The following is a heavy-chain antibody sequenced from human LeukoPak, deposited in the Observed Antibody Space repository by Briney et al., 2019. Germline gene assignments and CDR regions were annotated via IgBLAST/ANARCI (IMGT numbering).Heavy chain of an antibody. D-gene: IGHD6-19*01. CDR1: GFIFDDYA. V-gene: IGHV3-43*02. CDR3: ARESERSGWYDY. Sequence: LSGGSLRLSCAAPGFIFDDYAIHWVRQAPGKGLEWVSLISGDGGSTFYADSVKGRFTTSRDNSKNSLYLQMSSLRSEDTALYYCARESERSGWYDYWGQGTLVTVSS. J-gene: IGHJ4*02. CDR2: ISGDGGST.